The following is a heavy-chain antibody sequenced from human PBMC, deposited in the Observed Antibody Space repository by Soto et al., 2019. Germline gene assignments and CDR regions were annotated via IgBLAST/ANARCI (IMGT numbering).Heavy chain of an antibody. CDR1: RGSISSGTNY. V-gene: IGHV4-39*02. CDR2: IYYSGST. Sequence: SETLSLTCTVSRGSISSGTNYWAWIRQPPGKGLEWIANIYYSGSTFYNPSLKSRVTISLDTSKNQFSLKLRSVTAADTAVYYCARGHYDSSGYYWFDPWGQGTLVTVSS. D-gene: IGHD3-22*01. CDR3: ARGHYDSSGYYWFDP. J-gene: IGHJ5*02.